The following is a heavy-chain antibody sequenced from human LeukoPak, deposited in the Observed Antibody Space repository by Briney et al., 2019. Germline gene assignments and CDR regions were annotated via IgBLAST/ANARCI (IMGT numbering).Heavy chain of an antibody. Sequence: PSQTLSLTCTVSGASITSGSYQWSWIRQPPGKGLEWIGYIYHSGSTYYNPSLKSRVTISVDRSKNQFSLKLSSVTAADTAVYYCARVGSDMIVVDPTGGIRRGAFDYWGQGTLVTVSS. CDR3: ARVGSDMIVVDPTGGIRRGAFDY. J-gene: IGHJ4*02. D-gene: IGHD3-22*01. CDR1: GASITSGSYQ. CDR2: IYHSGST. V-gene: IGHV4-30-2*01.